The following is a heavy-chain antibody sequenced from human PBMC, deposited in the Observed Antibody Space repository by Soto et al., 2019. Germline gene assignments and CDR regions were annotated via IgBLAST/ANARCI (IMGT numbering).Heavy chain of an antibody. CDR2: ISHDGTTK. Sequence: QVQLVESGGGVVQPGRSLRLSCAASGLTLSDYGMHWVRQAPGKGLEWVAMISHDGTTKYWADSEKGRFTISRDNSKNALYLQMNSLRAEDTAVYYCAKDRRDGEYNSVYDFWGQGALVTVSS. CDR1: GLTLSDYG. CDR3: AKDRRDGEYNSVYDF. V-gene: IGHV3-30*18. J-gene: IGHJ4*02. D-gene: IGHD1-1*01.